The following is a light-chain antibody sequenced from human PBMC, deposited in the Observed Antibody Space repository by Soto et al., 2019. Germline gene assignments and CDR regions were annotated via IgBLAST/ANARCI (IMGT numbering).Light chain of an antibody. CDR2: AAS. J-gene: IGKJ1*01. V-gene: IGKV1-39*01. Sequence: DIQMTQSPSSLSASVGDRVTITCRASQSISTYLNWYQQKPGKAPNLLIYAASVLQSGVPSRFSGSGSGTEFTLTISSLQPEDFSTYYCQQTYSTVRTFGQVTKV. CDR1: QSISTY. CDR3: QQTYSTVRT.